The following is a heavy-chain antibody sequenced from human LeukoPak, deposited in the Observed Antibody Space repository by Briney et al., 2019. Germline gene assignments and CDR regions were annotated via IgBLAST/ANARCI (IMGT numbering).Heavy chain of an antibody. CDR3: ARGVGLYYDFWSGHYYYYYMDV. V-gene: IGHV4-39*07. Sequence: SQTRSLTCSVSAGSISSSSYYWGWIRHPPGKGLEWIGVINHRGSTNCNPSHQSRLTLSVDTTQHQFSLKLSSVPAADTAVYYCARGVGLYYDFWSGHYYYYYMDVWRKGTTVTVSS. CDR1: AGSISSSSYY. CDR2: INHRGST. D-gene: IGHD3-3*01. J-gene: IGHJ6*03.